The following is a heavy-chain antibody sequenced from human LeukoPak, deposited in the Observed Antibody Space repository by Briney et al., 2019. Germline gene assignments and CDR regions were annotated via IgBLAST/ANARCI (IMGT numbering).Heavy chain of an antibody. V-gene: IGHV3-74*01. J-gene: IGHJ3*02. CDR2: INTYEGVT. CDR3: ARVVGLGSGEHFSLDI. D-gene: IGHD3-10*01. CDR1: GFSVRVYW. Sequence: GGSLRLSCAVSGFSVRVYWIHWVRQAPGKGLVWVSRINTYEGVTFYADSVKGRFTISSDAAQNTVYLQMSSLRVEDTAVYYCARVVGLGSGEHFSLDIWGQGTMVTVSS.